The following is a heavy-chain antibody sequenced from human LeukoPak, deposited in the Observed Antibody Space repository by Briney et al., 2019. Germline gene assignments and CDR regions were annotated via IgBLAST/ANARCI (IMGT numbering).Heavy chain of an antibody. CDR3: ARELSSGWYSFDY. CDR2: TYYRSKLYN. CDR1: GDSFSSNSAA. D-gene: IGHD6-19*01. V-gene: IGHV6-1*01. Sequence: SQTLSLTCAISGDSFSSNSAAWNWLRQSPSRGLEWLGRTYYRSKLYNDYAVSVKSLITINPDTSKNQFSLQLNSVTPEDTAVYYCARELSSGWYSFDYWGQGTLVTVSS. J-gene: IGHJ4*02.